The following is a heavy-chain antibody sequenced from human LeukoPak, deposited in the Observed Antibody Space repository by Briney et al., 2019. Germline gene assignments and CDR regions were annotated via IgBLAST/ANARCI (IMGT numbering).Heavy chain of an antibody. D-gene: IGHD3-22*01. CDR2: IYYSGTT. Sequence: SETLSLTCSFSGGSIRTYYWSWIRQPPGKGLEWIGYIYYSGTTNYNPSLKSRVTISVDTSKNQFSLKLSSVTAADTAVYYCARGYYYDSSGPGAFDIWGQGTMVTVSS. CDR1: GGSIRTYY. CDR3: ARGYYYDSSGPGAFDI. V-gene: IGHV4-59*12. J-gene: IGHJ3*02.